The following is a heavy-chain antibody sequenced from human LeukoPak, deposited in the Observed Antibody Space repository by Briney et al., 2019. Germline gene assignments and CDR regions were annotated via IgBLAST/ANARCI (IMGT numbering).Heavy chain of an antibody. V-gene: IGHV3-21*01. CDR3: ARAPSAPVAGPLDY. J-gene: IGHJ4*02. Sequence: PGGSLRLSCAASGFTFSSYSMNWVRQAPGKGLEWVSSISSSSSYIYYADSVKGRFTISRDNAKNSLYLQMNSLRAEDTAVYYCARAPSAPVAGPLDYWGQGTLVTVSS. CDR1: GFTFSSYS. CDR2: ISSSSSYI. D-gene: IGHD6-19*01.